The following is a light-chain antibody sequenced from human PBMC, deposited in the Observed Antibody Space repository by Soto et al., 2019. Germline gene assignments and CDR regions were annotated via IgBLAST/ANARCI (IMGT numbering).Light chain of an antibody. CDR2: AAS. J-gene: IGKJ1*01. V-gene: IGKV1-6*01. CDR3: LQEYNFPWT. Sequence: AIQMTQSPSSLSASVGDRVTITCRASQGIRIDLSWYQQKPGKAPKLLIYAASTLQTGVPSRFNGSGSGTDFTLNISSLQPEDFATYYCLQEYNFPWTLSPGTKVEIK. CDR1: QGIRID.